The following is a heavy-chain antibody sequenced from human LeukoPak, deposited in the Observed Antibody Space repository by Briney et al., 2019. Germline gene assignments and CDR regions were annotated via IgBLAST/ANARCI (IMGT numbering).Heavy chain of an antibody. CDR2: IRYDGSNK. D-gene: IGHD3-3*01. CDR1: GFTFSSYG. Sequence: PGGSLRLSCAASGFTFSSYGMHWVRQAPGKGLEWVAFIRYDGSNKYYADSVKGRFTISRDNSKNTLYLQMNSLRAEDTAVYYCAKDDFWSGYYTLSSIDYWGQGTLVTVSS. V-gene: IGHV3-30*02. J-gene: IGHJ4*02. CDR3: AKDDFWSGYYTLSSIDY.